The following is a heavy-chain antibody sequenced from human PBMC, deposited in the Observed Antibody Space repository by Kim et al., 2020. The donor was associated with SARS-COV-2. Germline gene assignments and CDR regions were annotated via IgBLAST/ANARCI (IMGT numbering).Heavy chain of an antibody. CDR1: GFTFSSYA. Sequence: GGSLRLSCAASGFTFSSYAMSWVRQAPGKGLEWVSTIKNNGSGEYHDYAESVRGRITSANAKYKRYLYMHMKTVQAADTAYCDSVRDLTYDYSYWCQGT. CDR3: VRDLTYDYSY. J-gene: IGHJ4*02. V-gene: IGHV3-23*05. CDR2: IKNNGSGE. D-gene: IGHD3-22*01.